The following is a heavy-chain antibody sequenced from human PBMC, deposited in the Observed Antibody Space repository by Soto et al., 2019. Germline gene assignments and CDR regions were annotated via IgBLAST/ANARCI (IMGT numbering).Heavy chain of an antibody. D-gene: IGHD4-17*01. CDR1: GYTFTSYA. Sequence: QVPLVQSGAEVKKPGASVKVSCKASGYTFTSYAMHWVRQAPGQRLEWMGWINAGNGNTKYSQKFQGRVTIARDTSASTAYMELSSLGSEDTAVYYCARDPPLSGDSSDYFDYWGQGTLVTVSS. V-gene: IGHV1-3*01. CDR3: ARDPPLSGDSSDYFDY. J-gene: IGHJ4*02. CDR2: INAGNGNT.